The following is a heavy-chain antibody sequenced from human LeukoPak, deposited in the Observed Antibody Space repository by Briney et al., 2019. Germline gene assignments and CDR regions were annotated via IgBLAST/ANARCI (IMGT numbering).Heavy chain of an antibody. CDR3: ARWGESVASVVHAFDI. CDR2: DHHSLTT. D-gene: IGHD2-21*01. Sequence: YDHHSLTTNYNPSLARRGTLSLDPSKNQFSLKLSSLSAADTAVYYSARWGESVASVVHAFDIWGRGTMVTVSS. V-gene: IGHV4-59*01. J-gene: IGHJ3*02.